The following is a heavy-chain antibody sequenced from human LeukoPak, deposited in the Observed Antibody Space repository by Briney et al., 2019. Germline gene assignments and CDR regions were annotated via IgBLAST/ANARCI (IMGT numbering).Heavy chain of an antibody. CDR3: ATGLWFGKYLDV. D-gene: IGHD3-10*01. Sequence: ASVKASCKASGYTFTSYDINWVRQATGQGLEWMGWINPDSGGTNYAQKFQGRVTMTRDTSISTAYMELRNLRSDDTAVYYCATGLWFGKYLDVWGKGTTVTISS. J-gene: IGHJ6*04. CDR2: INPDSGGT. V-gene: IGHV1-2*02. CDR1: GYTFTSYD.